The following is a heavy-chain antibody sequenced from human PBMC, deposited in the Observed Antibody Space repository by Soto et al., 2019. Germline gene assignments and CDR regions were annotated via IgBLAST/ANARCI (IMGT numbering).Heavy chain of an antibody. Sequence: SETLSLTCSVSGGSLGNYYWSWIRQSPGMGLEWIGYIHYSGTTSYNPSLARRVTMSVDTAEDKFSLHLASVTAADTAVYFCARGVGKKWELPEYWGPGILVTVSS. CDR2: IHYSGTT. J-gene: IGHJ4*02. CDR1: GGSLGNYY. D-gene: IGHD1-26*01. CDR3: ARGVGKKWELPEY. V-gene: IGHV4-59*01.